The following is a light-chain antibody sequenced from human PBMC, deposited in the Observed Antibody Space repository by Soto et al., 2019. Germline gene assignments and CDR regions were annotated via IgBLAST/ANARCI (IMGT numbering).Light chain of an antibody. V-gene: IGLV1-44*01. CDR1: SSNIGSHT. Sequence: QAVVTQPPSASGTPGQRVTISCSGSSSNIGSHTVNWYQQLPGTAPRLLIYRNTQRPSGVPDRFSGSKSGTSASLAISGLQSEYEADYYCAAWDDSLNGVGFGGGTKLTVL. CDR3: AAWDDSLNGVG. J-gene: IGLJ2*01. CDR2: RNT.